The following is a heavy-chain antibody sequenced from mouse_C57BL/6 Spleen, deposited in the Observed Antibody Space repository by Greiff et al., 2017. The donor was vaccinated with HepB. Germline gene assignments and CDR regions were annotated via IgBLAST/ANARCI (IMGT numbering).Heavy chain of an antibody. V-gene: IGHV6-3*01. CDR2: IRLKSDNYAT. CDR3: TVLYYYGSSFAY. D-gene: IGHD1-1*01. CDR1: GFTFSNYW. Sequence: EVKVEESGGGLVQPGGSMKLSCVASGFTFSNYWMNWVRQSPEKGLEWVAQIRLKSDNYATHYAESVKGRFTISRDDSKSSVYLQMNNLRAEDTGIYYCTVLYYYGSSFAYWGQGTLVTVSA. J-gene: IGHJ3*01.